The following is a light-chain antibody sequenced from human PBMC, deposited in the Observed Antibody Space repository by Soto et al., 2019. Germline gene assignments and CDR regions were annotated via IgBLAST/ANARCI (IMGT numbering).Light chain of an antibody. J-gene: IGKJ4*01. CDR2: GAS. CDR3: QQYGSTPLT. Sequence: EIVLTQSPGTLSLSPGGRATLSCRASQSVSRNYVAWYQQKPGQSPRLLIYGASNRASGIPDRFSGSASGADFTLSIARLEPEDFAMYYCQQYGSTPLTFVGGTKVEIK. CDR1: QSVSRNY. V-gene: IGKV3-20*01.